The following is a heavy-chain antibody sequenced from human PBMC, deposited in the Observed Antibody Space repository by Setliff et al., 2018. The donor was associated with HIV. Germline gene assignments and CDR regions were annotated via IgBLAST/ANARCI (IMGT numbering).Heavy chain of an antibody. V-gene: IGHV3-21*04. CDR3: ARGSRADILTGYYRGCFDP. J-gene: IGHJ5*02. D-gene: IGHD3-9*01. CDR1: GFTFSSYS. Sequence: PGGSLRLSCVASGFTFSSYSMSWVRQAPGKGLEWVSSITGNSDYIYYGDSVKGRSTISRDNAKNSLYLQMNSLRAEDTAVYYCARGSRADILTGYYRGCFDPWGQGTLVTVSS. CDR2: ITGNSDYI.